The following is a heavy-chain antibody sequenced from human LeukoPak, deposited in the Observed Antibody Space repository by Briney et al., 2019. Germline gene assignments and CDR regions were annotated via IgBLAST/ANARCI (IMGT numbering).Heavy chain of an antibody. V-gene: IGHV3-48*01. J-gene: IGHJ3*02. Sequence: PGGSLILSCAASGYTFSSYSMSWVRQAPGKGLEWLSYIGGSSSPIYYADSVKGRFTISRDNAKNSLYLQMNSLRAEDTAVYYCARDHATIISRQPFPDAFDIWGQGTMVTVSS. D-gene: IGHD4/OR15-4a*01. CDR3: ARDHATIISRQPFPDAFDI. CDR1: GYTFSSYS. CDR2: IGGSSSPI.